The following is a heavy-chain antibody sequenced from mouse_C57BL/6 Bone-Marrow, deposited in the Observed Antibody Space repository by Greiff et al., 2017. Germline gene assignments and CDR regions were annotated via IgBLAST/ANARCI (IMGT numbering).Heavy chain of an antibody. CDR3: ARDYYGSSYGAY. CDR1: GFTFSSYA. J-gene: IGHJ3*01. Sequence: EVQRVESGGGLVKPGGSLKLSCAASGFTFSSYAMSWVRQTPEKRLEWVATISDGGSYTYYPDNVKGRFTISRDNDKNNLYLQMSHLKSEDTAMYYCARDYYGSSYGAYWGQGTLVTVSA. V-gene: IGHV5-4*01. CDR2: ISDGGSYT. D-gene: IGHD1-1*01.